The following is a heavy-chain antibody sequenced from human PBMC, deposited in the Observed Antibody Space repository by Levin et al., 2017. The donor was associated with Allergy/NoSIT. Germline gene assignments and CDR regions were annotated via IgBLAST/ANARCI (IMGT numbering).Heavy chain of an antibody. CDR1: GFTLTDYY. Sequence: GESLKISCAASGFTLTDYYMDWVRQAPGKGLEWVGRTRNKANSYTTEYAASVKGRFTISRDDSKNSVFLQMNSLNTEDTAVYYCARAIVGATRTNNFDYWGRGTLVTVSS. CDR3: ARAIVGATRTNNFDY. J-gene: IGHJ4*02. V-gene: IGHV3-72*01. D-gene: IGHD1-26*01. CDR2: TRNKANSYTT.